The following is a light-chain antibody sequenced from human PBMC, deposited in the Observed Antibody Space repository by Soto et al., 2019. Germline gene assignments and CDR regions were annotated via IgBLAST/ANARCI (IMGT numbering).Light chain of an antibody. CDR3: QQYGSSPLT. J-gene: IGKJ4*01. CDR2: GAS. Sequence: ELVLTQSPGTPSLSPGERATLSCRASQTVNSVYLAWYQQKPGQAPRLLIYGASSRATGIPDRFSGSGSGTDFTLTITRLEPEDFAVYYCQQYGSSPLTFGGGTKVDI. CDR1: QTVNSVY. V-gene: IGKV3-20*01.